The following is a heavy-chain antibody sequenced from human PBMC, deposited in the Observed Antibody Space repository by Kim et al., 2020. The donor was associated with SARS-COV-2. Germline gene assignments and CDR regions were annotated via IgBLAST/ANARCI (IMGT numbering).Heavy chain of an antibody. D-gene: IGHD1-26*01. CDR3: ARGTSGSYSGWFDP. V-gene: IGHV3-30*07. Sequence: ANCVKGRFAISRDDSKNRLYLQMNSLRAEDAAVYYCARGTSGSYSGWFDPWGQGTLFTVSS. J-gene: IGHJ5*02.